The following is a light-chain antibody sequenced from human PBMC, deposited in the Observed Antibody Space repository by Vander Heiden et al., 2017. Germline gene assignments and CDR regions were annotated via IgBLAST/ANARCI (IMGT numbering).Light chain of an antibody. J-gene: IGLJ2*01. CDR1: SPNIGAGYD. CDR2: GNS. V-gene: IGLV1-40*01. CDR3: QSYDSTVV. Sequence: QSVLTQPLSVSGAPGQRVTISCTGSSPNIGAGYDVHWYQQLPRTALVLLVYGNSNRPSGVPYRFSGSKSATSASLAITGLQAEDESYYYCQSYDSTVVFGGGTKLTVL.